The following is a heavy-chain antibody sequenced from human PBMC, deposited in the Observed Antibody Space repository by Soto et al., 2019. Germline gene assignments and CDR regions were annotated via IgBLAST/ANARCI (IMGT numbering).Heavy chain of an antibody. CDR2: ISSSSTI. CDR3: ARDEVVPAAMYSYYYYYGMDV. Sequence: WGSLRLSCSASGFTFSSYSMNWVRQAPGKGLEWVSYISSSSTIYYADSVKGRFTISRDNAKNSLYLQMNSLRDEDTAVYYCARDEVVPAAMYSYYYYYGMDVWGQGTTVTVSS. CDR1: GFTFSSYS. J-gene: IGHJ6*02. D-gene: IGHD2-2*01. V-gene: IGHV3-48*02.